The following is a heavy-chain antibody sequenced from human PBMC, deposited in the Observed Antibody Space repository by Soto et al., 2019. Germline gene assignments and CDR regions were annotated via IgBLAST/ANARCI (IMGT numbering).Heavy chain of an antibody. CDR1: GGTFSSYA. V-gene: IGHV1-69*01. Sequence: QVQLVQSGAEVKKPGSSVKVSCKASGGTFSSYAISWVRQAPGQGLECMGGIIPSFGTANYAQTFQGRVTITADDSTSTAYMELSSLRSEDTAVYYCARSLGGYCSGGSCYVLDYWGQGTLVTVSS. D-gene: IGHD2-15*01. J-gene: IGHJ4*02. CDR2: IIPSFGTA. CDR3: ARSLGGYCSGGSCYVLDY.